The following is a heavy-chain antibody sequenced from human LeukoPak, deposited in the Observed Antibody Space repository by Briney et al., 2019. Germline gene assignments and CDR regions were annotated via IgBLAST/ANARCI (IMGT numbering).Heavy chain of an antibody. CDR3: ARGRPYWYFDL. CDR1: GFTVSNNY. J-gene: IGHJ2*01. Sequence: GGSLRLSCAASGFTVSNNYMSWVRQAPGKGLEWVSLIDTGGTTYYADSVKGRFTISRDNSDNRLYLQTNSLRAEDTAVYYCARGRPYWYFDLWGRGTLVTVSS. V-gene: IGHV3-53*01. CDR2: IDTGGTT.